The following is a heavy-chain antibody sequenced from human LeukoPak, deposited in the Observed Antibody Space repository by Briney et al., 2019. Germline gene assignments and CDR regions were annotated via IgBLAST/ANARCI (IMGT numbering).Heavy chain of an antibody. CDR2: ISSNGGTT. CDR1: GFTFRNYA. Sequence: GGSMRLSCSASGFTFRNYAIHWVRQAPGKGLEYVSAISSNGGTTYYADSVEGRFTISRDNSKNTLYLQMSSLRAEETAVYYCVKGGYCGGDCYSLFDHWGQGTLVTVSS. CDR3: VKGGYCGGDCYSLFDH. D-gene: IGHD2-21*02. J-gene: IGHJ4*02. V-gene: IGHV3-64D*06.